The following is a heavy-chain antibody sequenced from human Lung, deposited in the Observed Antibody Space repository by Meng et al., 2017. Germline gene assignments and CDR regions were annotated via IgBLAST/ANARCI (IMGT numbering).Heavy chain of an antibody. Sequence: EVQLVESGGGLVKPGGSLRLPCAASGFTLSDYSMNWVRRAPGKGLEWVSSISESGNYRYYADSVKGRFTVTRDNAKNSLYLQMNSLRAEDTAVYYYARGDGSGSLFENWGQGTLVTVSS. D-gene: IGHD3-10*01. J-gene: IGHJ4*02. CDR1: GFTLSDYS. CDR3: ARGDGSGSLFEN. V-gene: IGHV3-21*01. CDR2: ISESGNYR.